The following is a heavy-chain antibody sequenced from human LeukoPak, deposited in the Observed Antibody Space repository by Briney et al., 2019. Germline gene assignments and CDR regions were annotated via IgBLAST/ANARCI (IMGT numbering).Heavy chain of an antibody. V-gene: IGHV4-4*07. D-gene: IGHD6-19*01. J-gene: IGHJ4*02. CDR2: IYTSGST. CDR1: GGTISSYY. Sequence: AAETLSLTCTASGGTISSYYWSWIRQPPGKGLEWIGGIYTSGSTNYNPSLKSRVTISIDKSKNQLSLKLSCVSAADTAVYYCARGGAVAGGIDYWGEGTLVTVSS. CDR3: ARGGAVAGGIDY.